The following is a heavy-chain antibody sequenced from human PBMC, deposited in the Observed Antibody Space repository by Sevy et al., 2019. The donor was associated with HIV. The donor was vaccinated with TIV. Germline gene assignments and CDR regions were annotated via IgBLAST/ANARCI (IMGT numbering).Heavy chain of an antibody. V-gene: IGHV1-2*02. CDR2: INNATGDT. CDR3: ASVRSGYRFGAFDI. CDR1: RCTFTDYY. Sequence: ASVTVSCKASRCTFTDYYMHWVRQAPGKGLAWMGRINNATGDTIYATMFRGSVTMTRDTSINTAYLEMSSLRADDTALYYCASVRSGYRFGAFDIWGQGTMVTVSS. D-gene: IGHD5-12*01. J-gene: IGHJ3*02.